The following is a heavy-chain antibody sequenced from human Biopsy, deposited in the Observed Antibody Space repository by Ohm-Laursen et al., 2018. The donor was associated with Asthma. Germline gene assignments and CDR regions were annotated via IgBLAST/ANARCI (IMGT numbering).Heavy chain of an antibody. CDR3: ARGPELDV. V-gene: IGHV4-34*01. CDR1: PGSFSGFF. CDR2: TNERGVT. J-gene: IGHJ6*02. Sequence: QTLSLTCAVYPGSFSGFFWTWIRQSPGKGLEWIGETNERGVTNNNPSLKSRVIISIDTYWNRVSLKLTSVTAADTAVYYCARGPELDVWGQGTTVTVSS.